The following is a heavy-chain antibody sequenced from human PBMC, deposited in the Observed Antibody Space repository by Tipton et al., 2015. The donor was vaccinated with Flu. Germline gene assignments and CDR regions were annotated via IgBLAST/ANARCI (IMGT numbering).Heavy chain of an antibody. V-gene: IGHV3-33*01. D-gene: IGHD3-3*01. CDR1: GFDFSVYG. J-gene: IGHJ6*01. CDR2: IWYDGSNI. CDR3: ARDGGVVNYYFGMDV. Sequence: SLRLSCKVSGFDFSVYGMHWVRQAPGKGLEWVAVIWYDGSNIHYADSVKGRFTIPRDNSKNTLYLQMNGLRAEDTAVYYCARDGGVVNYYFGMDVWGQGTTVTVSS.